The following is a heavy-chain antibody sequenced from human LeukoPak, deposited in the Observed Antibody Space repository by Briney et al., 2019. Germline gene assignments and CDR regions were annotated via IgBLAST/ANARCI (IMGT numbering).Heavy chain of an antibody. CDR1: GYTFTGYY. V-gene: IGHV1-2*02. CDR3: ARMATIDIVVVVAAKVGAFDI. J-gene: IGHJ3*02. CDR2: INPNSGGT. D-gene: IGHD2-15*01. Sequence: ASVKVSCKASGYTFTGYYMHWVRQAPGQGLEWMGWINPNSGGTNYAQKFQGRVTTTRDTSISTAYMEQSRLRSDDTAVYYCARMATIDIVVVVAAKVGAFDIWGQGTMVTVSS.